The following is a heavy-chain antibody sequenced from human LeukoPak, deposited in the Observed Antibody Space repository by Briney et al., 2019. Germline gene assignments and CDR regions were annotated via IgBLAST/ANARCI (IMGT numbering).Heavy chain of an antibody. D-gene: IGHD2-21*01. CDR3: AKHLGSHSFLFYYMDV. V-gene: IGHV3-23*01. CDR2: LSGSGTAT. CDR1: QFTFSRFA. J-gene: IGHJ6*03. Sequence: PRGSLRLSCEASQFTFSRFAMSWIRQAPGTGLEWVSTLSGSGTATYYADSVKGRFTTSRDNSKDTLYLQMDNLRADDTAVYYCAKHLGSHSFLFYYMDVWGTGTSVIVSS.